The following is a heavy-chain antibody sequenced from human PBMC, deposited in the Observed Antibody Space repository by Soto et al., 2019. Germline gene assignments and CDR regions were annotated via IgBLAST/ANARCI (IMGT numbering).Heavy chain of an antibody. Sequence: QVQLVESGGGVVQPGRSLRLSCAASGFTFSSYAMHWVRQAPGKGREWVAVISYDGSNKYYSDSVKGRFTISRDNSKNTLYLQMNSLRAEDTAVYYCARASNGWYYDYWGQGTLVTVSS. CDR1: GFTFSSYA. CDR2: ISYDGSNK. D-gene: IGHD6-19*01. J-gene: IGHJ4*02. V-gene: IGHV3-30-3*01. CDR3: ARASNGWYYDY.